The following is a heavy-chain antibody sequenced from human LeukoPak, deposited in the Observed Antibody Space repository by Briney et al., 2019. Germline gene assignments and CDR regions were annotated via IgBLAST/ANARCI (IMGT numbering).Heavy chain of an antibody. CDR1: GYSISSGYY. CDR3: ARGRRCGGWFDP. CDR2: IYHSGST. V-gene: IGHV4-38-2*02. D-gene: IGHD4/OR15-4a*01. Sequence: SETLSLTCTVSGYSISSGYYWGWIRQPPGKGLEWIGSIYHSGSTYYNPSLKSRVTISVDTSKNQFSLKLSSVTAADTAVYYCARGRRCGGWFDPRGQGTLVTVSS. J-gene: IGHJ5*02.